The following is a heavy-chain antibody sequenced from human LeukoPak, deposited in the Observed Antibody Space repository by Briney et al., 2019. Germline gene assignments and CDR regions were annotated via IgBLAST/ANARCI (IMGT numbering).Heavy chain of an antibody. D-gene: IGHD6-13*01. V-gene: IGHV4-34*01. J-gene: IGHJ6*03. Sequence: SETLSLTCAVYGRPFTTYYWSWIRQPPGKGLEWLGNIYYSGNTYYSPSLKSRVTISVDTPKNQFSLKLSSVTAADTAVYYCARERSSWYTQNYYYYYMDVWGKGTTVTISS. CDR3: ARERSSWYTQNYYYYYMDV. CDR1: GRPFTTYY. CDR2: IYYSGNT.